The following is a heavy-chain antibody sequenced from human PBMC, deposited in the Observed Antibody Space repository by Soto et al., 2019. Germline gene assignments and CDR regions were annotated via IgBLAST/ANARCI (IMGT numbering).Heavy chain of an antibody. D-gene: IGHD2-2*01. V-gene: IGHV3-43D*04. CDR1: GFTFDDYA. CDR2: ISWDGGST. Sequence: GGSLRLSCAASGFTFDDYAMHWVRQAPGKGLEWVSLISWDGGSTYYADSVKGRFTISRDNSKNSLYLQMNSLRAEDTALYYCAKAYCSSTSCDRYYYYGMAVWGQGTTVTVSS. CDR3: AKAYCSSTSCDRYYYYGMAV. J-gene: IGHJ6*02.